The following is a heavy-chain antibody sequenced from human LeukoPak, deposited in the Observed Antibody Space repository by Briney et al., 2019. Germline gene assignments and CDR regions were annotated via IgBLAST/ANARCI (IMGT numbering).Heavy chain of an antibody. V-gene: IGHV3-23*01. CDR2: SSSIGGRT. Sequence: GGSLRLSCAASGFTFSSHGMNWVRQAPGKGLEWVSGSSSIGGRTYYADSVKGRFTVTRDNSRNTLHLQMNSLRVEDTAVYYCAKTWIQLWPTYYFDYWGQGTLVTVSS. D-gene: IGHD5-18*01. J-gene: IGHJ4*02. CDR3: AKTWIQLWPTYYFDY. CDR1: GFTFSSHG.